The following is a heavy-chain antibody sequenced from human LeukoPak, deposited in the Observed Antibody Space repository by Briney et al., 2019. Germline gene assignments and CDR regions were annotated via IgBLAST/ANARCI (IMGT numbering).Heavy chain of an antibody. D-gene: IGHD2-8*02. CDR2: INPNSGGT. Sequence: ASVKVSCKASGYTFTGYYMHWVRQAPGQGLEWMGWINPNSGGTNYAQKFQGRATMTRDTSINTAYMELSRLRSDDTAVYYCARGGVVKGVDAFDIWGQGTMVTVSS. J-gene: IGHJ3*02. CDR1: GYTFTGYY. V-gene: IGHV1-2*02. CDR3: ARGGVVKGVDAFDI.